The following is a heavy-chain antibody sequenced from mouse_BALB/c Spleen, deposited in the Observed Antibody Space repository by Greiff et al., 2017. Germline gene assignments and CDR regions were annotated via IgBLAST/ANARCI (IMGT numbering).Heavy chain of an antibody. CDR1: GFTFSSFG. J-gene: IGHJ2*01. CDR3: ARGDSLDY. Sequence: EVKVVESGGGLVQPGGSRKLSCAASGFTFSSFGMHWVRQAPEKGLEWVAYISSGSSTIYYADTVKGRFTISRDNPKNTLFLQMTSLRSEDTAMYYCARGDSLDYWGQGTTLTVSS. D-gene: IGHD3-3*01. CDR2: ISSGSSTI. V-gene: IGHV5-17*02.